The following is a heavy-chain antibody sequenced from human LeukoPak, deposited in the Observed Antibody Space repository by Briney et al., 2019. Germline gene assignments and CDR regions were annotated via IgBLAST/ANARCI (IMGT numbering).Heavy chain of an antibody. D-gene: IGHD6-13*01. CDR1: GGSISSSSYY. CDR2: IYYSGST. V-gene: IGHV4-39*07. Sequence: SETLSLTRTVSGGSISSSSYYWGWIRQPPGKGLEWIGSIYYSGSTYYNPSLKSRVTISVDTSKNQFSLKLSSVTAADTAVYYCARVAAAAVVYWGQGTLVTVSS. CDR3: ARVAAAAVVY. J-gene: IGHJ4*02.